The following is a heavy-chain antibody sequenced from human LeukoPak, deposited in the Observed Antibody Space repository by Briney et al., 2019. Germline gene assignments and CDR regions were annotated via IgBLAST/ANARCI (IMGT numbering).Heavy chain of an antibody. Sequence: GASVKVSCKASGGTFSSYAISWVRQAPGQGLEWMGGIIPIFGTANYAQKFQGRVTITADKSTSTAYMELSSLRSEDTAVYYCARDGPYDSSGYYSYWGQGTLVTVSS. D-gene: IGHD3-22*01. CDR3: ARDGPYDSSGYYSY. CDR1: GGTFSSYA. J-gene: IGHJ4*02. CDR2: IIPIFGTA. V-gene: IGHV1-69*06.